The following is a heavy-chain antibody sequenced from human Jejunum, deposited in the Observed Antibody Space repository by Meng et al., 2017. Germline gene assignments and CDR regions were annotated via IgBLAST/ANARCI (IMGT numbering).Heavy chain of an antibody. Sequence: QGPLVQSGFELKNPGASVTVSCKASGYTFITDAIHWVRQAPGQGLEWMGWINTNTGSPTYAQGLTGRFVFSLDTSLSTAFLQISSLKPEDTAIYYCAKKTQGSSGYFDYWGQGTLVTVSS. CDR2: INTNTGSP. CDR1: GYTFITDA. V-gene: IGHV7-4-1*02. CDR3: AKKTQGSSGYFDY. J-gene: IGHJ4*02. D-gene: IGHD2-8*02.